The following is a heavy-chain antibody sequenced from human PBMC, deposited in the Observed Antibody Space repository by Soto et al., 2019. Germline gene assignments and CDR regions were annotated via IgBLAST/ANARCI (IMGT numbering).Heavy chain of an antibody. CDR3: ARPMVRGVISTPPLYYGMDV. V-gene: IGHV4-34*01. D-gene: IGHD3-10*01. J-gene: IGHJ6*02. CDR1: GGSFSGYY. CDR2: INHSGST. Sequence: SETLSLTCAVYGGSFSGYYWSWIRQPPGKGLEWIGEINHSGSTNYNPSLKSRVTISVDTSKNQFSLKLSSVTAADTAVYYCARPMVRGVISTPPLYYGMDVWGQGTTVTVSS.